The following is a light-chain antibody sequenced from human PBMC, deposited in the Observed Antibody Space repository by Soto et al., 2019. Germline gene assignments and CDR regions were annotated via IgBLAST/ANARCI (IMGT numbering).Light chain of an antibody. J-gene: IGKJ4*01. CDR2: VAS. Sequence: DIEMTQSPSSLSASVGDRVTITCRASQTINNHLNWYQQKPGKAPKLLIYVASSLQTGVPSRFSRSGSETEFTLTITSLQPEDFATYYCQQNYSTPLSFGGGARVEIK. CDR3: QQNYSTPLS. V-gene: IGKV1-39*01. CDR1: QTINNH.